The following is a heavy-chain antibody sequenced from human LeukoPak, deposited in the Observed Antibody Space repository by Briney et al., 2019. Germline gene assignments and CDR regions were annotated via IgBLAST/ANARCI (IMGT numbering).Heavy chain of an antibody. CDR2: INHSGST. V-gene: IGHV4-34*01. CDR3: ARGLVGATGYYFDY. Sequence: SETLSLTCAVYGGSFSGYYWSWIRQPPGKGLEWIGEINHSGSTNYNPSLKSRVTISVDTSKNQFSLKLSSVIAADTAVYYCARGLVGATGYYFDYWGQGTLVTVSS. CDR1: GGSFSGYY. D-gene: IGHD1-26*01. J-gene: IGHJ4*02.